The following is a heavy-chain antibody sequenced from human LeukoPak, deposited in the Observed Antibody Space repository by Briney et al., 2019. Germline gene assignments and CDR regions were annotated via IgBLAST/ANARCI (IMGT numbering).Heavy chain of an antibody. V-gene: IGHV3-30*02. CDR3: AKGSGWEMSYYYYYMDV. Sequence: GGSLRLSCAASGFTFSSYGMHWVRQAPGKGLEWVAFIRYDGSNKYYVGSVKGRFAISRDNSKNTLYLQMNSLRAEDTAVYYCAKGSGWEMSYYYYYMDVWGKGTTVTISS. J-gene: IGHJ6*03. CDR2: IRYDGSNK. CDR1: GFTFSSYG. D-gene: IGHD1-26*01.